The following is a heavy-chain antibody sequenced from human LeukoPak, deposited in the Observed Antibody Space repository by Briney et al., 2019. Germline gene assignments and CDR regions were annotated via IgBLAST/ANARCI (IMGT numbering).Heavy chain of an antibody. J-gene: IGHJ4*02. V-gene: IGHV4-39*07. CDR1: GGSISSSSYY. CDR3: AREVYDSSKRENYFDY. Sequence: SETLSLTCTVSGGSISSSSYYWGWIRQPPGKGLEWIGSIYYSGSTYYNPSLKSRVTISVDTSKNQFSLKLSSVTAADTALYYCAREVYDSSKRENYFDYWGQGTLVTVSS. D-gene: IGHD3-22*01. CDR2: IYYSGST.